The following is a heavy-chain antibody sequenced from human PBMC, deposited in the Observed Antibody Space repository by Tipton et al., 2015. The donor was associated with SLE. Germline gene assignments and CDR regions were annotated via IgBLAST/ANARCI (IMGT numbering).Heavy chain of an antibody. CDR1: GFTFSSYW. V-gene: IGHV4-59*01. Sequence: LRLSCAASGFTFSSYWMSWVRQAPGKGLEWIGYIYYSGSTNYNPSLKSRVTISVDTSKNQFSLKLSSVTAADTAVYYCARANDCSSTSCRGNYYYYMDVWGKGTTVTVSS. D-gene: IGHD2-2*01. J-gene: IGHJ6*03. CDR3: ARANDCSSTSCRGNYYYYMDV. CDR2: IYYSGST.